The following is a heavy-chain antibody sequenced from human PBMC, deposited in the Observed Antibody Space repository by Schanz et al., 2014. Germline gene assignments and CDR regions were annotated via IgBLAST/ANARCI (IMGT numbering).Heavy chain of an antibody. J-gene: IGHJ4*02. CDR3: ARPRFDYGEVDY. CDR1: GFTFSKYW. D-gene: IGHD4-17*01. V-gene: IGHV3-30-3*01. CDR2: ISYDGRNK. Sequence: VQLLESGGGLVQPGGSLRLSCGGSGFTFSKYWMSWVRQAPGKGLEWVAVISYDGRNKYYADSVKGRFTISRDNAKNTLYLQMNSLRAEDTAVYYCARPRFDYGEVDYWGQGTLVTVSS.